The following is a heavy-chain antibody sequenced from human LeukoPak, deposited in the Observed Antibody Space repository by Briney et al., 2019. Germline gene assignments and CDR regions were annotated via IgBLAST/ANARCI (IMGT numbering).Heavy chain of an antibody. CDR1: GFISISYT. J-gene: IGHJ4*02. CDR3: ARGSPPRRNYDSRGYYSYYFDY. V-gene: IGHV3-21*01. CDR2: ISSSSSYI. D-gene: IGHD3-22*01. Sequence: GGSLRLSCAASGFISISYTMNWVRQAPGKGLEWVSSISSSSSYIYYADSVKGRFTISRDNAKNSLFLQMNSVRAEDTAVYYCARGSPPRRNYDSRGYYSYYFDYWGQGTLVTVSS.